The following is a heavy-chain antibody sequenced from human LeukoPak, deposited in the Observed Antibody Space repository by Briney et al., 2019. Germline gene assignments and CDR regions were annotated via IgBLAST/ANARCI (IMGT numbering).Heavy chain of an antibody. J-gene: IGHJ4*02. CDR2: MYSSGTT. D-gene: IGHD3-10*01. V-gene: IGHV4-39*02. CDR3: ARGIANSGRSFDY. Sequence: SETLSLTCTVSGGSISTSNYYWGWLRQSPGKGLEWIASMYSSGTTYYNPSLKSRVSISIDTSKNQFFPKVISVAAADTAEYYCARGIANSGRSFDYWGQGTLVTVSS. CDR1: GGSISTSNYY.